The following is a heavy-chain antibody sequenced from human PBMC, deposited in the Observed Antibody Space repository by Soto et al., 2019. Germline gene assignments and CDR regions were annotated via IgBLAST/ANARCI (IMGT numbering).Heavy chain of an antibody. CDR2: IYYSGST. J-gene: IGHJ4*02. CDR1: GGSISSSSYY. Sequence: SETLSLTCTVSGGSISSSSYYWGWIRQPPGKGLEWIGSIYYSGSTYYNPSLKSRVTISVDTSKNHFSLKLSSVTAADTAVYYCARQGLLTSGYCSGGSCYYFDYWGQGTLVTVSS. V-gene: IGHV4-39*01. CDR3: ARQGLLTSGYCSGGSCYYFDY. D-gene: IGHD2-15*01.